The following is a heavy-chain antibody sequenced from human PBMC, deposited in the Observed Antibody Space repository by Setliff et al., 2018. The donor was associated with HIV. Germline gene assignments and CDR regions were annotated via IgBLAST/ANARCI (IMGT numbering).Heavy chain of an antibody. V-gene: IGHV4-59*08. D-gene: IGHD3-10*01. CDR2: IYYSGST. J-gene: IGHJ4*02. Sequence: SETLSLTCTVSGGSIHNYYWSWIRQPPGKGLEWIGYIYYSGSTYYNPSLKSRVTISVHTSKNQFSLNLSSVTAADTAVYYCARLRVEASMVYYFEYWGQGTLVTVLL. CDR3: ARLRVEASMVYYFEY. CDR1: GGSIHNYY.